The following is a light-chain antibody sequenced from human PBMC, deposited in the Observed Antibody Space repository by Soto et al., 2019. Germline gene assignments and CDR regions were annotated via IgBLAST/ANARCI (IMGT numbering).Light chain of an antibody. Sequence: DIQLTQSPSFLSASVGDRVTVSCRASQDISTSLAWFQQKAGKVPQLLVYPAYTLQDGVPSKFSGSGYGTYLTLAITNLQAEDFATYDCQHLRTYPFSFGHGTKL. CDR3: QHLRTYPFS. CDR1: QDISTS. V-gene: IGKV1-9*01. J-gene: IGKJ2*03. CDR2: PAY.